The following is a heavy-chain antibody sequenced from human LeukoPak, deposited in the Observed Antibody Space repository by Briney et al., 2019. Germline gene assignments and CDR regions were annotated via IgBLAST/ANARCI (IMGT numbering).Heavy chain of an antibody. V-gene: IGHV3-53*01. D-gene: IGHD3-3*01. CDR1: GFTVSSNY. Sequence: GSLRLSCAASGFTVSSNYMSWVRQAPGKGLEWVSVIYSGGSTYYADSVKGRFTISRDNSKNTLYLQMNSLRAEDTAVYYCASDYDFSSASSGFDYWGQGTLVTVSS. CDR3: ASDYDFSSASSGFDY. J-gene: IGHJ4*02. CDR2: IYSGGST.